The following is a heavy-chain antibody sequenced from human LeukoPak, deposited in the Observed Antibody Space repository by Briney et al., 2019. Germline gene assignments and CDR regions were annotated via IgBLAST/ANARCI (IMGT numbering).Heavy chain of an antibody. CDR2: ISYDGSNK. CDR1: GFTFSSYA. Sequence: PGGSLRLSCAASGFTFSSYAMHWVRQAPGKGLEWVAVISYDGSNKYYADSVKGRFTISRDNSKNTLYLQMNSLRAEDTAVYYCARDGRFGESYYYYYYMDVWGKGTTVTVSS. V-gene: IGHV3-30*04. CDR3: ARDGRFGESYYYYYYMDV. D-gene: IGHD3-10*01. J-gene: IGHJ6*03.